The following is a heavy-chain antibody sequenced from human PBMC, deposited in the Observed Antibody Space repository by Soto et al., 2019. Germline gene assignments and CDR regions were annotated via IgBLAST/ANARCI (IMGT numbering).Heavy chain of an antibody. CDR1: DGSISTSSDY. V-gene: IGHV4-39*01. CDR2: IYYSGNT. Sequence: QLQLQESGPGLVKPSETLSLSCTVSDGSISTSSDYWGWIRQPPGKGLEWIGNIYYSGNTYFNPSLTSRVTISVDTSKSQFSLKLTSVTAADTAVYYCARWGGEPLSKNFDYWGQGILVTVSS. CDR3: ARWGGEPLSKNFDY. D-gene: IGHD3-16*01. J-gene: IGHJ4*02.